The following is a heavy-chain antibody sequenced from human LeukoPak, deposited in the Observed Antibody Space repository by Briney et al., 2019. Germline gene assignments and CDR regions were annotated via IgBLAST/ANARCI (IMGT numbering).Heavy chain of an antibody. CDR1: GFTFSSYE. CDR3: ARGSYSSSWYYYDY. J-gene: IGHJ4*02. CDR2: ISSSGSTI. D-gene: IGHD6-13*01. Sequence: GGSLRLSCAASGFTFSSYEMNWVRQAPGKGLEWVSYISSSGSTIYYADSVKGRFTISRDNSKNTLYLQMNSLRAEDTAVYYCARGSYSSSWYYYDYWGQGTLVTVSS. V-gene: IGHV3-48*03.